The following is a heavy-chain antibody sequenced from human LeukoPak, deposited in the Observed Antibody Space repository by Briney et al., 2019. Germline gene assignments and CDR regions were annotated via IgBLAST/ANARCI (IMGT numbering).Heavy chain of an antibody. CDR1: GFTVSSNY. D-gene: IGHD3-3*01. Sequence: GGSLRLSCAASGFTVSSNYMSWVRQAPGKGLEWVSVIYGGGSTYYADSVKGRFTISRDNSKNTLYLQMNSLRTEDTAVYYCASGYDFSSGANRGGQGTLVTVSS. CDR2: IYGGGST. J-gene: IGHJ4*02. V-gene: IGHV3-66*02. CDR3: ASGYDFSSGANR.